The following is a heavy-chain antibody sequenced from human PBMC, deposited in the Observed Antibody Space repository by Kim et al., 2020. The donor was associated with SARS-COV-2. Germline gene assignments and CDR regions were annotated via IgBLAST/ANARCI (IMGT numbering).Heavy chain of an antibody. CDR1: GYSFINYW. V-gene: IGHV5-10-1*01. CDR3: AKGGDIVSYGMAV. J-gene: IGHJ6*02. CDR2: IDPSDSHT. D-gene: IGHD1-26*01. Sequence: GESLKISCKGSGYSFINYWITWVRQMPGKGLEWMGTIDPSDSHTNYSPSFQGHVTISVDKSINTAYLQWGSLKASDTAIYYCAKGGDIVSYGMAVWGQGTTVTVSS.